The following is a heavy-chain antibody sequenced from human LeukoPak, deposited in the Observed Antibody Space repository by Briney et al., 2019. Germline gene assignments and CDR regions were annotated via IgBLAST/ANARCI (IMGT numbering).Heavy chain of an antibody. Sequence: SETRSLTCTVSGGSISSSSYYWGWIRQPPGKGLEWIGSIYYSGSTYYNPSLKSRVTISVDTSKNQFSLKLSSVTAADTAVYYCARHQLVVPAATRPSYYMDVWGKGTTVTVSS. CDR1: GGSISSSSYY. D-gene: IGHD2-2*01. V-gene: IGHV4-39*01. CDR2: IYYSGST. J-gene: IGHJ6*03. CDR3: ARHQLVVPAATRPSYYMDV.